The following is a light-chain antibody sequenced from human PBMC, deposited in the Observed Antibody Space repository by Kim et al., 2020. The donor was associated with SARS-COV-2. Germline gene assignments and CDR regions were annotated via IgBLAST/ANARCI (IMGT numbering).Light chain of an antibody. V-gene: IGLV3-1*01. J-gene: IGLJ2*01. CDR2: QDT. Sequence: PQQTASITCSGDKLVDKYASWYQQKPGQSPVVVIYQDTKRPSGIPERFSGSNSGNTATLTISGTQAMDEADYYCQAWDSSTSVVFGGGTKLTVL. CDR1: KLVDKY. CDR3: QAWDSSTSVV.